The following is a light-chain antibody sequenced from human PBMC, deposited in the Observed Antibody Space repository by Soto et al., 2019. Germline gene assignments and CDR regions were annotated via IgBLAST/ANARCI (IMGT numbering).Light chain of an antibody. V-gene: IGKV4-1*01. CDR1: QSVLYSSNNKNY. CDR3: QQYYSTRT. Sequence: DIVMTQSPDSLAVSLGERATINCKSSQSVLYSSNNKNYLAWYQQKPGQPPKLLIYWASTRESGVPDRFSGSGSGTDFTLTISSLQAEDVAVYYCQQYYSTRTFGGGTKV. J-gene: IGKJ4*01. CDR2: WAS.